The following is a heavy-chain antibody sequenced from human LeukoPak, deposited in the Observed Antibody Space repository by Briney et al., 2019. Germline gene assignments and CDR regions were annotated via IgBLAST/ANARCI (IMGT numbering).Heavy chain of an antibody. D-gene: IGHD1-26*01. CDR1: GGSISSGDYY. Sequence: PSETLSLTCTVSGGSISSGDYYWSWIRQPPGKGLEWIGYVYYSGSTYYNPSLKSRVTISVDTSKNQFSLKVSSVTAADTAVYYCVRASWEILKVSWFDPWGRGTLVTVSS. V-gene: IGHV4-30-4*08. CDR2: VYYSGST. J-gene: IGHJ5*02. CDR3: VRASWEILKVSWFDP.